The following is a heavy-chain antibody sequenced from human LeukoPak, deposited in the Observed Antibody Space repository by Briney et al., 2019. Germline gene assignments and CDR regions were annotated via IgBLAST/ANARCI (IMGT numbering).Heavy chain of an antibody. J-gene: IGHJ6*02. D-gene: IGHD3-10*01. V-gene: IGHV3-7*03. CDR2: IKQDGSEK. Sequence: PGGSLRLSCAASGFTFSSYWMSWVRQAPGKGLEWVANIKQDGSEKYYVDSVKGRLTISRDTSKNTLNLQMKSLRAEDTAVYYCTSEASWSIGVYGMDVWGQGTTVTVSS. CDR1: GFTFSSYW. CDR3: TSEASWSIGVYGMDV.